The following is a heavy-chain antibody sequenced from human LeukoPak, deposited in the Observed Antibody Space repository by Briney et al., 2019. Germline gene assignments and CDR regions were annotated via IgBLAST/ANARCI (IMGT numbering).Heavy chain of an antibody. CDR3: ARLGVLRFLEWPNYGMDV. V-gene: IGHV4-59*01. J-gene: IGHJ6*02. Sequence: SETLSLTCTVSGGSISSYYWSWIRQPPGKGLEWVGDIYYSGSTNYNPSLKSRVTISVDTSKNQFSLKLSSVTAADTAVYYCARLGVLRFLEWPNYGMDVWGQGTTVTVSS. CDR2: IYYSGST. CDR1: GGSISSYY. D-gene: IGHD3-3*01.